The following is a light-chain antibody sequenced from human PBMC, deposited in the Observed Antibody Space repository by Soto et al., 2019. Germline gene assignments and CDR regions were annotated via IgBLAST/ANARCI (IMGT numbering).Light chain of an antibody. CDR1: QSISSY. CDR3: QQFNSYPIT. Sequence: IQMTQSPSSLSASVGVRVTITCRSSQSISSYLNWYQQKPGKAPKVLIYEASSLESGVPSRFSGSGSGTEFTLTIGGLQPDDFATYFCQQFNSYPITFGQGTRLEI. V-gene: IGKV1-13*02. J-gene: IGKJ5*01. CDR2: EAS.